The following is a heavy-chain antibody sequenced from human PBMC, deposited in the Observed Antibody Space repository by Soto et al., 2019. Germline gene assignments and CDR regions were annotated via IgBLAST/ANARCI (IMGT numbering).Heavy chain of an antibody. CDR2: IIPIFGTA. CDR1: GGTFSSYA. J-gene: IGHJ5*02. V-gene: IGHV1-69*13. Sequence: SVKVSCKASGGTFSSYAISWVRQAPGQGLEWMGGIIPIFGTANYAQKFQGRVTITADESTSTAYMELSSLRSDDTAVYYCAREWDYYASRTYSNWFDPWGQGTLVTVSS. CDR3: AREWDYYASRTYSNWFDP. D-gene: IGHD3-10*01.